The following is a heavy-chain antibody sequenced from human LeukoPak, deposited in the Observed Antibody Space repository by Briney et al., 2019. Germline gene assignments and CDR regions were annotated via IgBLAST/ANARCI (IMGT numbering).Heavy chain of an antibody. J-gene: IGHJ6*03. CDR1: GFTVSSNY. CDR3: ARSGGSGSYYINYYYYMDV. CDR2: IYSGGST. V-gene: IGHV3-53*05. D-gene: IGHD3-10*01. Sequence: GGSLRLSCAASGFTVSSNYMSWVRQAPGKGLEWVSVIYSGGSTSYAQKFQGRVTMTRDTSTSTVYMELSSLRSEDTAVYYCARSGGSGSYYINYYYYMDVWGKGTTVTISS.